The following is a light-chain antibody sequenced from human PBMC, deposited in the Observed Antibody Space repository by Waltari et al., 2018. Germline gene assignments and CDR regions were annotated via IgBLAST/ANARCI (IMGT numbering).Light chain of an antibody. CDR3: SSYTSSRTLV. CDR2: EVN. J-gene: IGLJ2*01. V-gene: IGLV2-14*01. CDR1: RSDVGGFNY. Sequence: QSALTQPASVSEPPGQSITIACTGTRSDVGGFNYVYWSQQHPGKAPKRMIYEVNNRPSGFSNRFSGSKSGNTASLTISGLQAEDEADYYCSSYTSSRTLVFGGGTKLTVL.